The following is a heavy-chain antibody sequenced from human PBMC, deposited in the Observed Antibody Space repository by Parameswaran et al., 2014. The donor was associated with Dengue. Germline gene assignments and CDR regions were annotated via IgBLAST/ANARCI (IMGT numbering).Heavy chain of an antibody. V-gene: IGHV1-46*01. J-gene: IGHJ4*02. D-gene: IGHD3-10*01. CDR2: INPSGGST. CDR3: ARDLARLLWFGLDY. Sequence: WVRQAPGQGLEWMGIINPSGGSTSYAQKFQGRVTMTRDTSTSTVYMELSSLRSEDTAVYYCARDLARLLWFGLDYWGQGTLVTVSS.